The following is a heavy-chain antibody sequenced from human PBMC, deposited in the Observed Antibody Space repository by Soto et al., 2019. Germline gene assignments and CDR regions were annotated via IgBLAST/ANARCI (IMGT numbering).Heavy chain of an antibody. CDR3: ARDLESYYAD. CDR2: IYYSGST. J-gene: IGHJ4*02. D-gene: IGHD1-26*01. CDR1: GGSISSYY. Sequence: SETLSLTCTVSGGSISSYYWSWIRQPPGKGLEWIGYIYYSGSTNYNPSLKSRVTISVDTSKNQFSLKLSSVTAADTAVYYCARDLESYYADWGQGTLVTVSS. V-gene: IGHV4-59*12.